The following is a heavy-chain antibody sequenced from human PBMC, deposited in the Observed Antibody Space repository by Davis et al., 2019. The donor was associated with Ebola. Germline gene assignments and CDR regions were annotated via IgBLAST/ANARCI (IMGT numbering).Heavy chain of an antibody. Sequence: PGGSLRLSCAASGFTFSSYGMHWVRQAPGKGLEWVAVIWYDGSNKYYADSVKGRFTISRDNSKNTLYLQMNSLRAEDTAVYYCAKDWSQLDEVAYFDYWGQGTLVTVSS. CDR3: AKDWSQLDEVAYFDY. D-gene: IGHD2-2*01. J-gene: IGHJ4*02. CDR2: IWYDGSNK. CDR1: GFTFSSYG. V-gene: IGHV3-33*06.